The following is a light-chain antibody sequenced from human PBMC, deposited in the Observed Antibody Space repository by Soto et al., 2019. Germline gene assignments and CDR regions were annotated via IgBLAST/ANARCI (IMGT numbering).Light chain of an antibody. J-gene: IGKJ4*01. CDR2: GAS. V-gene: IGKV3-20*01. CDR3: QQYGSSPLT. Sequence: EIVLTQSPGTLSLSPGERATLSCRASQSVSSSYLAWYQQKPGQAPRLLIYGASSRATGIPDRFSGSGSGTDFTLTISILKPEDFAVYYCQQYGSSPLTFGGGTKVELK. CDR1: QSVSSSY.